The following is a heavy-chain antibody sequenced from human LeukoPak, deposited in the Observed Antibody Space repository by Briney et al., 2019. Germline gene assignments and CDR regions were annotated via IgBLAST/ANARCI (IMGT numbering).Heavy chain of an antibody. J-gene: IGHJ4*02. Sequence: GGSLRLSCAASGFTFSSYGMHWVRQAPGKGLEWVALISYDGSTKYYADSVKGRFTISRDNSKNTLYLQMNSLRAEDTAIYYCARDLGEGLDYWSQGTLVTVSS. CDR2: ISYDGSTK. V-gene: IGHV3-30*03. D-gene: IGHD1-26*01. CDR1: GFTFSSYG. CDR3: ARDLGEGLDY.